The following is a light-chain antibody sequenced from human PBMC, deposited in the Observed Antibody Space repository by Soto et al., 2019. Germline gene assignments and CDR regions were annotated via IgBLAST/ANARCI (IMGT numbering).Light chain of an antibody. CDR2: DVS. Sequence: QSALTQPASVSGSPGQSIIISCTGTSSDVGGYNYVSWYQQHPGKAPKLMIYDVSNRPSGVSNRFSGSRSGNTASLTISGLQAEDEANYYCSSYTSSCYVGFGGGTKLTVL. V-gene: IGLV2-14*01. J-gene: IGLJ2*01. CDR3: SSYTSSCYVG. CDR1: SSDVGGYNY.